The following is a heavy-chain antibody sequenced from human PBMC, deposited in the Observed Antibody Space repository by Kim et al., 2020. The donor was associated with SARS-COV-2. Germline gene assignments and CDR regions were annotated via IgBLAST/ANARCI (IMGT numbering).Heavy chain of an antibody. J-gene: IGHJ5*02. CDR2: INPNSGGT. CDR3: ARDHSFVRACSSTSCHNRIAAATNWFDP. Sequence: ASVKVSCKASGYTFTGYYMHWVRQAPGQGLEWMGRINPNSGGTNYAQKFQGRVTMTRDTSISTAYMELSRLRSDDTAVYYCARDHSFVRACSSTSCHNRIAAATNWFDPWGQGTLVTVSS. V-gene: IGHV1-2*06. D-gene: IGHD2-2*01. CDR1: GYTFTGYY.